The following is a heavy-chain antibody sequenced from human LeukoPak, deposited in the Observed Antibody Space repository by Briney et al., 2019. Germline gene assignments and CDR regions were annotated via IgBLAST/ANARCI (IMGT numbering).Heavy chain of an antibody. Sequence: GGSLRLSCAASGFTFSSYAMSWVRQAPGKGLEWVSAISGSGGSTYYADSAKGRFTISRDNSKNTLYLQMNSLRAEDTAVYYCAKARTVTKGIWDYWGQGTLVTVSS. CDR1: GFTFSSYA. D-gene: IGHD4-17*01. CDR3: AKARTVTKGIWDY. J-gene: IGHJ4*02. V-gene: IGHV3-23*01. CDR2: ISGSGGST.